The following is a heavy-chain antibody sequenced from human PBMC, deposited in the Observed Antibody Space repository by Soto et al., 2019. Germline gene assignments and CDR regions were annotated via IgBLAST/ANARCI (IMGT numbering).Heavy chain of an antibody. CDR3: ARGRRYCSGGSCYLVY. Sequence: QVQLVQSGAEVKKPGASVKVSCKASGYTFTSYDINWVRQATGQGLEWMGWMNPNSGNTGYAQKFQGRATMTXXTXIXXAYMELSSLRSQDTAVYYCARGRRYCSGGSCYLVYWGQGTLVTVSS. V-gene: IGHV1-8*01. CDR1: GYTFTSYD. J-gene: IGHJ4*02. D-gene: IGHD2-15*01. CDR2: MNPNSGNT.